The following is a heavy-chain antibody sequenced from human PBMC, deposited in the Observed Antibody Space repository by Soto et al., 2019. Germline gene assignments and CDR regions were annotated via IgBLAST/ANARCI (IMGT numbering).Heavy chain of an antibody. CDR2: ISAYNGNT. Sequence: QIQLVQSGAEVKKPGASVKVSCKASGYTFTSYGISWVRQAPGQGLEWMGWISAYNGNTNYAQNLQGRVTMTTDTSTSIASMELRSLRSDATAVYYCARVPRLAYYYDSSGYLFDYWGQGTLVTVSS. CDR3: ARVPRLAYYYDSSGYLFDY. CDR1: GYTFTSYG. J-gene: IGHJ4*02. D-gene: IGHD3-22*01. V-gene: IGHV1-18*01.